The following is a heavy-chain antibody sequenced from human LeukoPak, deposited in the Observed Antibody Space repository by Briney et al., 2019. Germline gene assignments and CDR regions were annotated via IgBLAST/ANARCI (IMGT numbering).Heavy chain of an antibody. D-gene: IGHD3-22*01. V-gene: IGHV1-18*01. CDR3: ARSTTYYYDSSGYYYGKHLDY. CDR2: ISAYNGNT. Sequence: ASVKVSCKASGYTFTSYGISWVRQAPGQGLEWMGWISAYNGNTNYAQKLQGRVTMTTDTSTSTAYMELRSLRSDDTAVYYCARSTTYYYDSSGYYYGKHLDYWGQGTLVTVSS. J-gene: IGHJ4*02. CDR1: GYTFTSYG.